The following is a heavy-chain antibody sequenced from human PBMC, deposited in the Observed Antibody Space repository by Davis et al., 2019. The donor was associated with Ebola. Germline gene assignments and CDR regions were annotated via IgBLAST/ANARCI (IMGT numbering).Heavy chain of an antibody. V-gene: IGHV1-3*01. CDR1: GFTLTNYA. J-gene: IGHJ4*02. Sequence: ASVKVSCKASGFTLTNYAIHWVRQAPGQRLEWMGWVHASNGNTKYSQRFQGRVTITTDTSASTAYLDLSSLRSDDTAVFYCARATFGYNSGWYADYWGQGTLVTVSS. D-gene: IGHD6-19*01. CDR3: ARATFGYNSGWYADY. CDR2: VHASNGNT.